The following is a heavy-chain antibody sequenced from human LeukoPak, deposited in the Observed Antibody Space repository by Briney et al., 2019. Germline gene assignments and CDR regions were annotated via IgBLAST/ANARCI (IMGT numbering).Heavy chain of an antibody. D-gene: IGHD3-10*01. CDR2: ISISSSYR. J-gene: IGHJ4*02. CDR3: ARNMVRGVIVAFDY. V-gene: IGHV3-21*01. CDR1: GFTFSSYS. Sequence: GGSLRLSCAASGFTFSSYSMNWVRQAPGKGLEWVSSISISSSYRYYADSVKGRFTISRDNAKNSLYLQMNSLRAEDTAVYYCARNMVRGVIVAFDYWGQGTLVTVSS.